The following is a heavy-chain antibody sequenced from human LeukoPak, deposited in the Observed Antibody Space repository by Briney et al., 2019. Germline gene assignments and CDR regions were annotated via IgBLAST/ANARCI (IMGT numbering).Heavy chain of an antibody. V-gene: IGHV4-34*01. D-gene: IGHD6-19*01. CDR1: GGSFSGYY. CDR3: ARGRWQWLVRGYYYGMDV. J-gene: IGHJ6*02. Sequence: SETLSLTCAVYGGSFSGYYWSWIRQPPGKGLEWIGEINHSGSTNYNPSLKSRVTISVDTPKNQFSLKLSSVTAADTAVYYCARGRWQWLVRGYYYGMDVWGQGTTVTVSS. CDR2: INHSGST.